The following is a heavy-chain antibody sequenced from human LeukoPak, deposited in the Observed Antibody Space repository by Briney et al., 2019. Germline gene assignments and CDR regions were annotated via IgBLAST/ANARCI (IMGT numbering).Heavy chain of an antibody. CDR2: VSHDGSNK. V-gene: IGHV3-30-3*01. CDR1: GFTFNNYA. J-gene: IGHJ4*02. Sequence: GGSLRLSCVASGFTFNNYAMHWVRQAPGKGLEWVALVSHDGSNKYYADSVKGRFTISRDNSKNTLYLQMNSLRAEDTTVFYCARGGGYCTGPSCYTFDYWGQGTLVTVSS. CDR3: ARGGGYCTGPSCYTFDY. D-gene: IGHD2-2*02.